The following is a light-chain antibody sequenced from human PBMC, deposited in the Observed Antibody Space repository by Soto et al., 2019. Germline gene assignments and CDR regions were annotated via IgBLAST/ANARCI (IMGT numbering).Light chain of an antibody. CDR2: AAC. CDR1: QGISSY. CDR3: QQLNSYPVN. J-gene: IGKJ5*01. V-gene: IGKV1-9*01. Sequence: DIQSTHSPSFLSASVGDRFAVACRASQGISSYLALYQQKPGKAPKLLIYAACTLQSGVPSRFSGSGSGTELALKVKSVKPKDIATDCCQQLNSYPVNLGQGKQQEIK.